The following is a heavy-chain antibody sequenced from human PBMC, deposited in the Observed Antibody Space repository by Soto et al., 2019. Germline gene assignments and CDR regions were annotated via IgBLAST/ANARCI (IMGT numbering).Heavy chain of an antibody. V-gene: IGHV3-30*03. CDR3: ARVAVAGFWSGYYDAFDI. Sequence: GGSLRLSCAASGFRFWNYGMHWVRQAPGKGLEWVAVISFDESNKYYADSVKGRFTISRDNSKNTLYLEVNSLRSEDTAVYYCARVAVAGFWSGYYDAFDIWGQGTMVTV. D-gene: IGHD3-3*01. J-gene: IGHJ3*02. CDR2: ISFDESNK. CDR1: GFRFWNYG.